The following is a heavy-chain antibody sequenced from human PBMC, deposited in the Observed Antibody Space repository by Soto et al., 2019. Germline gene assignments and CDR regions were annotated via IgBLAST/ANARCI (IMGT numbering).Heavy chain of an antibody. CDR2: IISIFGTP. D-gene: IGHD5-12*01. CDR1: GATFSISV. V-gene: IGHV1-69*12. Sequence: QVQLVQSGAELKKPGSSVKVSCRASGATFSISVFNWVRQAPGQGLEWMGWIISIFGTPNYSQKFQGRVTITADESTSTGYMELNNLRTDDTAIYYCARDLGGGYEPGDYWGQGTQVPVSS. CDR3: ARDLGGGYEPGDY. J-gene: IGHJ4*02.